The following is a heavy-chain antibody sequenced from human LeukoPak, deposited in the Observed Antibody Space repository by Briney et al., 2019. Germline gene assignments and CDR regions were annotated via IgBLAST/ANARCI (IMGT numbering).Heavy chain of an antibody. D-gene: IGHD3-10*01. CDR2: INPNSGGT. CDR3: ARVLWFGELDPNWFDP. CDR1: GYTFTGYY. J-gene: IGHJ5*02. Sequence: ASVKVSCKASGYTFTGYYMHWVRQAPAQGLEWMGWINPNSGGTNYAQKFQGRVTMTRDTSISTAYMELSRLRSDDTAVYYCARVLWFGELDPNWFDPWGQGTLVTVSS. V-gene: IGHV1-2*02.